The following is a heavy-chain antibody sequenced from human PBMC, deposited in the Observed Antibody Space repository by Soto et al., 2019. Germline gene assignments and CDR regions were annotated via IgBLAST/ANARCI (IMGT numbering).Heavy chain of an antibody. CDR1: GFTFSSYS. D-gene: IGHD3-22*01. Sequence: PGGSLRLSCAASGFTFSSYSMNWARQAPGKGLEWVSSISSSSYYIYYADSVKGRFTISRDNAQNSLCLQMNSLRVEDAAVYYCARGYSYDTSGYYRPESFDYWGQGTLVTVSS. J-gene: IGHJ4*02. CDR2: ISSSSYYI. V-gene: IGHV3-21*01. CDR3: ARGYSYDTSGYYRPESFDY.